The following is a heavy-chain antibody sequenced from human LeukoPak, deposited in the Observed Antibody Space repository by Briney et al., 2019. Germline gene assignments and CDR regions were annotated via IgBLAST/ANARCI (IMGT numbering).Heavy chain of an antibody. D-gene: IGHD1-1*01. CDR2: IRYDGSNK. Sequence: GGSLRLSCAASGFTFSSYGMHWVRQAPGKGLEWVAFIRYDGSNKYYADSVKGRFTISRDNSKNTLYLQMNSLRAEDTAVYYCAKDRDFLTTLDPWGQGTLVTVSS. CDR1: GFTFSSYG. V-gene: IGHV3-30*02. CDR3: AKDRDFLTTLDP. J-gene: IGHJ5*02.